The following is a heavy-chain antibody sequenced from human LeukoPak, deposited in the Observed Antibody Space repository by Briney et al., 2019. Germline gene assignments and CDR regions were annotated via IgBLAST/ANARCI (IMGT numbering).Heavy chain of an antibody. CDR2: IYYSGST. CDR3: ASNLWGAGAQLPYYFDY. J-gene: IGHJ4*02. CDR1: GGSISSSSYY. V-gene: IGHV4-39*01. D-gene: IGHD1-26*01. Sequence: PSETLSLTCTVSGGSISSSSYYWGWSRQPPGKGLEWIGSIYYSGSTYYNPSLKSRVTISVDTSKNQFSLKLSSVTAADTAVYYCASNLWGAGAQLPYYFDYWGQGTLVTVSS.